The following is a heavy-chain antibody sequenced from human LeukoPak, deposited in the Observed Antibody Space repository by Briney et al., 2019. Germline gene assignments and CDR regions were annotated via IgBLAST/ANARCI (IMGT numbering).Heavy chain of an antibody. CDR1: GFTFSSYG. V-gene: IGHV3-33*01. J-gene: IGHJ4*02. Sequence: PGRSLRLSCAASGFTFSSYGMHWVRQAPGKGLEWVAVIRYDGSNNYSADSVKGRFTISRDNSKNTLYLQMNSLRAEDTAVYYCARVRYCSGGSCYVFLDYWGQGTLVTVSS. CDR2: IRYDGSNN. D-gene: IGHD2-15*01. CDR3: ARVRYCSGGSCYVFLDY.